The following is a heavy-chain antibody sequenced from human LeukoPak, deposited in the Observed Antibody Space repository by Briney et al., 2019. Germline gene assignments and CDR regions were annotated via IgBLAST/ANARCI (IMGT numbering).Heavy chain of an antibody. V-gene: IGHV3-21*01. CDR3: ARSGYFYGQPSYFDC. CDR1: GFTFSSYN. D-gene: IGHD5-18*01. Sequence: GGSLRLSCAASGFTFSSYNMNWVRQAPGKGLEWVSSMSSSSSYIYYADSVKGRFTISRDNAKNSLYLQMNSLRAEDTAVYYCARSGYFYGQPSYFDCWGQGTLVTVSS. J-gene: IGHJ4*02. CDR2: MSSSSSYI.